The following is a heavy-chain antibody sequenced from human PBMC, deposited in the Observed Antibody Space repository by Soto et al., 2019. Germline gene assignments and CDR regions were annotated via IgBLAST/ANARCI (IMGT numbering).Heavy chain of an antibody. CDR2: ISYDGSNK. V-gene: IGHV3-30*18. CDR3: AKDVLRFLEWLAFYGMDV. Sequence: QVQLVESGGGVVQPGRSLRLSCAASGFTFSSYGMHWVRQAPGKGLEWVAVISYDGSNKYYADSVKGRFTISRDNSKNTLYLQMNSLRAGDTDVYYCAKDVLRFLEWLAFYGMDVWGQGTTVTVSS. D-gene: IGHD3-3*01. J-gene: IGHJ6*02. CDR1: GFTFSSYG.